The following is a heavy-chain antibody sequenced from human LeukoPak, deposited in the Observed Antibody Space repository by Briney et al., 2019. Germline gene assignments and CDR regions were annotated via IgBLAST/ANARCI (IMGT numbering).Heavy chain of an antibody. D-gene: IGHD3-3*01. Sequence: GGPLRLSCAASGFTFSIYPMIGLRDARGGGLEGVSDIRGSGGSTYYADSVKGRFTISRDNSKNTLYLQMNSLRAEDTAVYYCAKGYAFWSGYYRDDAFDIWGQGTMVTVSS. CDR2: IRGSGGST. J-gene: IGHJ3*02. V-gene: IGHV3-23*01. CDR3: AKGYAFWSGYYRDDAFDI. CDR1: GFTFSIYP.